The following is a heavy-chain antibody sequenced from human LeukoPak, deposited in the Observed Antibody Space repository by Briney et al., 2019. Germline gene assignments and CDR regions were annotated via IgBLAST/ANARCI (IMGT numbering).Heavy chain of an antibody. Sequence: GGSLRLSCAASGFMFSGYGMHWVRQTPGKGLEWVAYIRYDGTKEYYADSVKGRLTISRDNSVNPLYLQMHSLRPDDTAFYYCARTHSFDFWGQGTLVTVSS. V-gene: IGHV3-30*02. CDR3: ARTHSFDF. J-gene: IGHJ4*02. CDR1: GFMFSGYG. CDR2: IRYDGTKE.